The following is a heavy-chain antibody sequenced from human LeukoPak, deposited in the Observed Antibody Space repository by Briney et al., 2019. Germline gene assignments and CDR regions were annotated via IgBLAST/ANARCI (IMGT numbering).Heavy chain of an antibody. CDR2: ISSSSSTI. J-gene: IGHJ1*01. V-gene: IGHV3-48*04. Sequence: GGSLRLSCAASGFTFSSYSMNWVRQAPGKGLEWVSYISSSSSTIYYADSVKGRFTISRDNAKNSLYLQMNSLRAEDTAVYYCARGPYGDYVGYFQHWGQGTLVTVSS. CDR3: ARGPYGDYVGYFQH. D-gene: IGHD4-17*01. CDR1: GFTFSSYS.